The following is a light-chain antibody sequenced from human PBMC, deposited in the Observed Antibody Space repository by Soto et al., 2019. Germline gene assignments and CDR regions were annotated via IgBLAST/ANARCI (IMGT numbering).Light chain of an antibody. Sequence: IPLTQSPSSLSASVGDRVTITCRASQGISSYLAWYQQKPGKAPKLLIYAASTLQSGVPSRFSVSGSGTDFTLTISSLQPEDFATYYCQQLNSYPRTFGQGTKLELK. V-gene: IGKV1-9*01. CDR2: AAS. J-gene: IGKJ2*01. CDR3: QQLNSYPRT. CDR1: QGISSY.